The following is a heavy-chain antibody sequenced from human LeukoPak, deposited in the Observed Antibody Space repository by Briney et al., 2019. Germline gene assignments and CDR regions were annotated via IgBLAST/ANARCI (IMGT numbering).Heavy chain of an antibody. V-gene: IGHV3-11*06. Sequence: GGSLRLSCAASGFTFSDYYMSWIRQAPGKGLEWVPYISGSSSSPNYADSVKGRFTISRDNAKNSLYLQMNSLRAEDTAVYYCARDQGENYDSSGYYPYWGQGTLVTVSS. CDR3: ARDQGENYDSSGYYPY. CDR1: GFTFSDYY. CDR2: ISGSSSSP. D-gene: IGHD3-22*01. J-gene: IGHJ4*02.